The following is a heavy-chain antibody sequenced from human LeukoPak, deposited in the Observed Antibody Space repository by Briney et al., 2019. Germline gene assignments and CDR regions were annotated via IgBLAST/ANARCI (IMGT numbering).Heavy chain of an antibody. Sequence: PSETLSLTCTVSGGSISSSGYYWSWIRQPPGKGLEWIGTIYYSGSAYYDPSLKTQVTISVDTSKNQFSLKLSSVTAADTAVYFCARGSQVDDFWSGYRAPLDYWGQGTLVTVSS. CDR2: IYYSGSA. CDR3: ARGSQVDDFWSGYRAPLDY. CDR1: GGSISSSGYY. D-gene: IGHD3-3*01. J-gene: IGHJ4*02. V-gene: IGHV4-39*01.